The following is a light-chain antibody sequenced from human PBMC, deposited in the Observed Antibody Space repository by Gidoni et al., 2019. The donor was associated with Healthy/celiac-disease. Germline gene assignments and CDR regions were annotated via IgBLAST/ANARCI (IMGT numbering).Light chain of an antibody. J-gene: IGKJ3*01. Sequence: DIVMTQSPDSLAVSLGERATINCKSSQSVLYSSNNKNYLAWYQQKPGQPPKLLISWASTRESGVPDRFSGSGSGTDFTLTISSLQAEDVAVYYCQQYYSTLLFTFGPGTKVD. CDR2: WAS. CDR1: QSVLYSSNNKNY. CDR3: QQYYSTLLFT. V-gene: IGKV4-1*01.